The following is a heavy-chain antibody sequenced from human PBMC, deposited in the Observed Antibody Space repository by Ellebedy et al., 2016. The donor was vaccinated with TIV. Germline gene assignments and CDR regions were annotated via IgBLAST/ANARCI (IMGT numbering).Heavy chain of an antibody. CDR1: GFTVSDNY. Sequence: GGSLRLSCAVSGFTVSDNYMSWVRQAPGKGLQWVAIIYSSGATFYPDSVKGRFTISRDDSKNNFYLQMNSLRVEDTALYSCACGSRGITGAGTSLHYWGQGALVTVSS. CDR2: IYSSGAT. D-gene: IGHD6-19*01. J-gene: IGHJ4*02. V-gene: IGHV3-53*01. CDR3: ACGSRGITGAGTSLHY.